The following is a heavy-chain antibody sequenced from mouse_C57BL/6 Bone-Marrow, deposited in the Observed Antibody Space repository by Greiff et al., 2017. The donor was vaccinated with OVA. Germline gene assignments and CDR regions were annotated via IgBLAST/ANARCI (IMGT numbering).Heavy chain of an antibody. CDR3: ASYYYGSSYFAY. D-gene: IGHD1-1*01. V-gene: IGHV5-6*01. CDR1: GFTFRSSG. CDR2: ISSGGSYT. Sequence: EVPGVESGGDLVKPGGSLKLSCAASGFTFRSSGLSCVRHTPDQSLLWVATISSGGSYTYYPDSVKGRFTISRDNAKNTLYLQMSSLKSEDTAMYYCASYYYGSSYFAYWGKGTLVTVSA. J-gene: IGHJ3*01.